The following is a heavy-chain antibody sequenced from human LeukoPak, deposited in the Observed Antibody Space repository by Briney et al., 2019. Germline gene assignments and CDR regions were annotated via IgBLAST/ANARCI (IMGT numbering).Heavy chain of an antibody. CDR3: ARVLGSYAFDY. J-gene: IGHJ4*02. V-gene: IGHV3-11*06. Sequence: GGSLRLSCAASGFTFSDYYMSWIRQAPGKGLEWVSYISSGGSDTNYADSVKGRFTISRDNTKNSLYLQMSSLRAEDTAVYYCARVLGSYAFDYWGQGILVTVSS. CDR2: ISSGGSDT. CDR1: GFTFSDYY. D-gene: IGHD1-26*01.